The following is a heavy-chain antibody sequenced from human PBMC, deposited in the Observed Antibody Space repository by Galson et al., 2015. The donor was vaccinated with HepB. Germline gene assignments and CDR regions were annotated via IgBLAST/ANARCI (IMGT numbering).Heavy chain of an antibody. CDR3: ARDLHPTEQLLWFGELLKY. D-gene: IGHD3-10*01. V-gene: IGHV1-3*01. Sequence: SVKVSCKASGYTFSTYAVHWVRQAPGQRLEWMGWINAGNGNTKYSQKFQGRVTITRDTSASTAYMELSSLRSEDTAVYYCARDLHPTEQLLWFGELLKYWGQGTLVTVSS. J-gene: IGHJ4*02. CDR2: INAGNGNT. CDR1: GYTFSTYA.